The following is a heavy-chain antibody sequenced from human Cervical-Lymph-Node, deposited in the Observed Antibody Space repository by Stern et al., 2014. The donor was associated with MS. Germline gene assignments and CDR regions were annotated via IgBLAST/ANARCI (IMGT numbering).Heavy chain of an antibody. Sequence: QLQLQESGPGLVKPSETLSLTCAVSGDSITSIHYYWGWIRQSPGKGLEWIGDVYYSGSTYYNPSLKSRVTSPVDTSKTQFSLTLSSVTAADTAIYYCARRHLTGSFYYWGQGTLVTVSS. CDR1: GDSITSIHYY. V-gene: IGHV4-39*01. J-gene: IGHJ4*02. D-gene: IGHD3-9*01. CDR2: VYYSGST. CDR3: ARRHLTGSFYY.